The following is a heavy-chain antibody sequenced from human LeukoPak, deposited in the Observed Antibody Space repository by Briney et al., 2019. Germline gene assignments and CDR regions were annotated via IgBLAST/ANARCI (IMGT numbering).Heavy chain of an antibody. Sequence: QTGGSLRLSCAASGFTFSSYEMNWVRQAPGKGLEWVANIKEDGSEKYYVDSVKGRFTISRDNAKNSLCLQMNSLRAEDTAIYYCVRSGGYWGQGTLVTVSS. J-gene: IGHJ4*02. CDR3: VRSGGY. D-gene: IGHD1-26*01. CDR1: GFTFSSYE. V-gene: IGHV3-7*05. CDR2: IKEDGSEK.